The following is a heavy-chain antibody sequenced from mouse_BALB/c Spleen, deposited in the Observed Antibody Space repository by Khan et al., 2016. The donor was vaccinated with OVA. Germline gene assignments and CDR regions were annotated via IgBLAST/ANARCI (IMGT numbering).Heavy chain of an antibody. D-gene: IGHD1-1*01. J-gene: IGHJ4*01. CDR2: MWGDGST. Sequence: QMQLEESGPGLVAPSQSLSITCTVSGFSLNSYGVHWVRQPPGKGLEWLGVMWGDGSTNYHSALISRLIISMDNSTCQAFLKLNSLQTDDTAAYYCAKFTPDYYSMDYWGQGTSVTVSA. V-gene: IGHV2-3*01. CDR3: AKFTPDYYSMDY. CDR1: GFSLNSYG.